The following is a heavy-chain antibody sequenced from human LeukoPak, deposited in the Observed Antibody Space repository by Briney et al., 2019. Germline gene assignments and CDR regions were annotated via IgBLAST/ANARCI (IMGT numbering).Heavy chain of an antibody. CDR1: GGSISSYY. D-gene: IGHD5-24*01. CDR3: ARLEGDGYNFSQSQTENWFDP. V-gene: IGHV4-59*01. Sequence: SETLSLTCTVSGGSISSYYWSWIRQPPGKGLEWIGYIYYSGSTNYNPSLKSRVTISIDTSKNQFSLKLSSVTAADTAVYYCARLEGDGYNFSQSQTENWFDPWGQGTLVTVSS. J-gene: IGHJ5*02. CDR2: IYYSGST.